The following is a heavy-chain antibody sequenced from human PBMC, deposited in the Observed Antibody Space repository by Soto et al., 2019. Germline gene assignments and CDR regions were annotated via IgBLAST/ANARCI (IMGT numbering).Heavy chain of an antibody. CDR1: GFTFSNYA. CDR3: AKSTTAGLGDY. CDR2: ISSHGNNI. J-gene: IGHJ4*02. V-gene: IGHV3-64D*06. D-gene: IGHD6-13*01. Sequence: GSLRLSCSASGFTFSNYALNWVRQAPGKGLESVSAISSHGNNIYYADSVKGRFSISRDNSNNNLYLQMSSLRIEDTAVYYCAKSTTAGLGDYWGQGTLVTVSS.